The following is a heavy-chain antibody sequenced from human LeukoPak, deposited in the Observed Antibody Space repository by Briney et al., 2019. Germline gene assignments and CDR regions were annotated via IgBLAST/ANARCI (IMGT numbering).Heavy chain of an antibody. Sequence: PGASVKVSCTASSYTFTSYGISWVRQAPGQGLEWMGWISAYNGNTNYAQKLQGRVTMTTDTSTSTAYMELRSLRSDDTAVYYCAREHCSSTSCYFWFDPWGQGTLVTVSS. CDR3: AREHCSSTSCYFWFDP. D-gene: IGHD2-2*01. CDR1: SYTFTSYG. J-gene: IGHJ5*02. V-gene: IGHV1-18*01. CDR2: ISAYNGNT.